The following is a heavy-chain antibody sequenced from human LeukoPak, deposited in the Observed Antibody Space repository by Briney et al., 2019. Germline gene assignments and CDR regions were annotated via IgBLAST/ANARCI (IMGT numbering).Heavy chain of an antibody. J-gene: IGHJ3*02. Sequence: PGGSLRLSCAASGFTFNDYGMSWVRQAPGKGLEWVSGINWNGGSTGYADSVKGRFTISRDNAKNSLYLQMNSLRAEDTALYHCARVVVAADDAFDIWGQGTMVTVSS. CDR2: INWNGGST. CDR3: ARVVVAADDAFDI. D-gene: IGHD2-15*01. CDR1: GFTFNDYG. V-gene: IGHV3-20*01.